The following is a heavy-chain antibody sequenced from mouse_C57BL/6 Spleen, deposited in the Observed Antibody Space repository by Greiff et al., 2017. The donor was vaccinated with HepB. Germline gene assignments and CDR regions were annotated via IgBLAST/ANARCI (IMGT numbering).Heavy chain of an antibody. J-gene: IGHJ3*01. CDR3: TGAMVTRFAY. CDR1: GYTFTDYE. V-gene: IGHV1-15*01. Sequence: VQLQQSGAELVRPGASVTLSCKASGYTFTDYEMHWVKQTPVHGLEWIGAIDPETGGTAYNQKFKGKAILTADKSSSTAYMELRSLTSEDSAVYYCTGAMVTRFAYWGQGTLVTVSA. D-gene: IGHD2-2*01. CDR2: IDPETGGT.